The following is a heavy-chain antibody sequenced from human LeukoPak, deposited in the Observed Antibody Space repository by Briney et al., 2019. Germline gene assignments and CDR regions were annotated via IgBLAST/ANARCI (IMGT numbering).Heavy chain of an antibody. CDR3: ARALPSPLYSGSYADAFDI. V-gene: IGHV3-33*08. J-gene: IGHJ3*02. CDR1: GFSFSTYG. CDR2: LGYAGGNE. Sequence: GGSLRLSCAASGFSFSTYGMHWVRQAPGKGLEWVAVLGYAGGNEYYADSVKGRFTISRDNSKNTLYLQMNSLRAEDTAVYYCARALPSPLYSGSYADAFDIWGQGTMVTVSS. D-gene: IGHD1-26*01.